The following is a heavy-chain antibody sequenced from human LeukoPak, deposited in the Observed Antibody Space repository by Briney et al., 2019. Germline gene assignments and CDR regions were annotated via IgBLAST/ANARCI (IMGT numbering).Heavy chain of an antibody. D-gene: IGHD3-10*01. CDR1: GFTFSDYY. V-gene: IGHV3-11*01. CDR2: ISSSGSTI. CDR3: ASSYGSGSSWFDP. J-gene: IGHJ5*02. Sequence: PGGSLRLSCAASGFTFSDYYMSWIRQAPGKGLEWVSYISSSGSTIYYADSVKGRFTISRDNAKNSLYLQMNSLRAEDTAVYYCASSYGSGSSWFDPWGQGTLVTVSS.